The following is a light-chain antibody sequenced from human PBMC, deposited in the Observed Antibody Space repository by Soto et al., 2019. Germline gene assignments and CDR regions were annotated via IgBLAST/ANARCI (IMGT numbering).Light chain of an antibody. Sequence: IQRSECQSSLSASLGDRDNITCRASQSISSYLNWYQQKPGKAPKLLIYAASSLQSGVPSRFSGSGSGTDFTLTISSLQPEDFATYYCQQSYSTPLTFGGGTKVDIK. V-gene: IGKV1-39*01. J-gene: IGKJ4*01. CDR2: AAS. CDR3: QQSYSTPLT. CDR1: QSISSY.